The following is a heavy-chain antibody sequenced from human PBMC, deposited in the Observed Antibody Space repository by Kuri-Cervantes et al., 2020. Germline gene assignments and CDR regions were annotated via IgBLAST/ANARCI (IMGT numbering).Heavy chain of an antibody. V-gene: IGHV1-18*01. CDR3: ARAVATYGDYRRNFDY. J-gene: IGHJ4*02. D-gene: IGHD4-17*01. CDR2: ISAYNGNT. Sequence: ASVKVSCKASGYTFTSYGISWVRQAPGQGLEWMGWISAYNGNTNYAQKLQGRVTMTTGTSTSTAYMELRSLRSDDTAVYYCARAVATYGDYRRNFDYWGQGTLVTVSS. CDR1: GYTFTSYG.